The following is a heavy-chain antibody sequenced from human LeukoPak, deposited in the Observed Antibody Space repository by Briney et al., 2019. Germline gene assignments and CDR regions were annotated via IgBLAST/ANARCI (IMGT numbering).Heavy chain of an antibody. D-gene: IGHD4-17*01. J-gene: IGHJ4*02. V-gene: IGHV3-21*01. CDR1: GFTFSSYS. CDR3: ARAPPPLGDYGGDFDY. Sequence: PGGSLRLSCAASGFTFSSYSMNWVRQAPGKGLEWVSSISSSSSYIYYADSVKGRFTISRDNAKNSLYLQMNSLRAEDTAVYYCARAPPPLGDYGGDFDYWGQGTLVTVSS. CDR2: ISSSSSYI.